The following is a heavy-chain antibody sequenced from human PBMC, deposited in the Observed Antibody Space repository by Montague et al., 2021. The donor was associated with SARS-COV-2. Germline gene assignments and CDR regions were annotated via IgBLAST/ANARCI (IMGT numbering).Heavy chain of an antibody. CDR2: IYYSGST. CDR3: ARFGRQQLVRLFGMDD. V-gene: IGHV4-39*07. Sequence: SETLSLTCTVSGGSISSSSDYWGWIRQPPGKGLEWIGSIYYSGSTYYNPSLKSRVTISVDTSKNQFSLKLSPVTAADTAVYYCARFGRQQLVRLFGMDDWGQGTTVTVSS. D-gene: IGHD6-13*01. J-gene: IGHJ6*02. CDR1: GGSISSSSDY.